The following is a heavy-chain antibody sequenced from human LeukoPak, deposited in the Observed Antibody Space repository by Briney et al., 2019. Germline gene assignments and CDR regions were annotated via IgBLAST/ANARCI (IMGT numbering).Heavy chain of an antibody. D-gene: IGHD1-7*01. CDR3: AKRTRTTLSYDAFDI. CDR1: GFTFSSYT. Sequence: GGSLRLSCAASGFTFSSYTMNWVRQAPGKGLDWVSTISGSGDSTYYADSVKGRFTISRDNSRNTLYLQMNNLRAEDTAIYYCAKRTRTTLSYDAFDIWGQGTMVTVSS. CDR2: ISGSGDST. J-gene: IGHJ3*02. V-gene: IGHV3-23*01.